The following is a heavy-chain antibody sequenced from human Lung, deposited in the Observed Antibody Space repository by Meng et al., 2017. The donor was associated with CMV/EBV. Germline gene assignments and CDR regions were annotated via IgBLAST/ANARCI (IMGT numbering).Heavy chain of an antibody. CDR3: TTAGANYEPDY. D-gene: IGHD3-22*01. Sequence: GGSXRPXCAASGFTFSNAWMSWVRQAPGKGLEWVGRIKRNTDGGTRDHAAPVRGRFTISRDDSKNTLYLQMNSLTTEDTAVYYCTTAGANYEPDYWGQGTLVTVSS. V-gene: IGHV3-15*01. CDR2: IKRNTDGGTR. J-gene: IGHJ4*02. CDR1: GFTFSNAW.